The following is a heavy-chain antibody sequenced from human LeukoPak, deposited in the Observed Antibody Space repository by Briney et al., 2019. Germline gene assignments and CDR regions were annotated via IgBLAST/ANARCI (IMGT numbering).Heavy chain of an antibody. Sequence: SETLSLTCAVNGGSFSGNYWTWVRQPPGKRLEWIGEIHHSGSTNYNPSLKSRVTMSLDTSNNQFSLRLSSVTAADTAVYYCARYGGNDGYWFFDLWGRGTLVTVSS. CDR2: IHHSGST. D-gene: IGHD4-23*01. CDR3: ARYGGNDGYWFFDL. CDR1: GGSFSGNY. V-gene: IGHV4-34*01. J-gene: IGHJ2*01.